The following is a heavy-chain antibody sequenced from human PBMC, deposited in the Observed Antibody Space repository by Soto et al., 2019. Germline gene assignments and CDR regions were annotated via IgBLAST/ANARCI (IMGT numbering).Heavy chain of an antibody. D-gene: IGHD6-19*01. CDR2: VTGTGSST. CDR3: AKHEGAVAALDY. Sequence: AGGSLRLSCAASGFTFSSYAMSWVRQAPGKGLEWVSAVTGTGSSTYYADSVEGRFTISRDNSRNTLYLQMNSLRAEDTAVYYCAKHEGAVAALDYWGQGTLVTVSS. CDR1: GFTFSSYA. J-gene: IGHJ4*02. V-gene: IGHV3-23*01.